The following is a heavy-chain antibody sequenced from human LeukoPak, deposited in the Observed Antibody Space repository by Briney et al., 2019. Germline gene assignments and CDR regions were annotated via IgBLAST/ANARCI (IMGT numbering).Heavy chain of an antibody. CDR3: AKDEGADTAMVKPLDY. CDR2: ISPSSTRI. V-gene: IGHV3-48*04. J-gene: IGHJ4*02. Sequence: PGGSLRLSCAASGFTFSSYDKNWVRQAPGKGLEWVSYISPSSTRIDYAASVRGRFTISRDNAKRSLYLQMSSLRAEDTALYYCAKDEGADTAMVKPLDYWGQGTLVTVSS. D-gene: IGHD5-18*01. CDR1: GFTFSSYD.